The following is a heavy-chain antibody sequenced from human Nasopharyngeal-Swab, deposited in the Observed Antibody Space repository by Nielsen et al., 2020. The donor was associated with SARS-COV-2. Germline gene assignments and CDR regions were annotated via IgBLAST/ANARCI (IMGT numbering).Heavy chain of an antibody. CDR2: TRGKRFGGTT. D-gene: IGHD2-15*01. Sequence: GGSLRLSCAASGFTFGDYGMTWVRQAPGKGLEWLGFTRGKRFGGTTEYAASVKGRFTISRHDSKSIVYLQINSLKAEDTAVYSCARESCSEGNCYWGDYFGYWGQGTLVTVSS. CDR3: ARESCSEGNCYWGDYFGY. V-gene: IGHV3-49*04. CDR1: GFTFGDYG. J-gene: IGHJ4*02.